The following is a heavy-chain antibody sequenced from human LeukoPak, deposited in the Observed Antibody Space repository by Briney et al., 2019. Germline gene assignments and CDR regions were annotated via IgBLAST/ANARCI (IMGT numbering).Heavy chain of an antibody. Sequence: SETLSLTCTVSGYSISSGCFWGWSRQPPGKGLEWIGSIFHSGSTYYKPSLKSRVTISVDTSKNHFSLKLSSVTAADTAVYYCARAAAGFRGYAFDIWGQGTMVTVSS. D-gene: IGHD6-13*01. V-gene: IGHV4-38-2*02. CDR1: GYSISSGCF. J-gene: IGHJ3*02. CDR2: IFHSGST. CDR3: ARAAAGFRGYAFDI.